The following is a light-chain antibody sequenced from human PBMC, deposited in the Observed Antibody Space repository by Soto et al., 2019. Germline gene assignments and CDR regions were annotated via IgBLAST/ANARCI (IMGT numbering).Light chain of an antibody. V-gene: IGLV1-44*01. CDR3: AGWDGSLKGFV. J-gene: IGLJ1*01. Sequence: QSVLTQPPSASGAPGQRVTISCSGSASNIGRDPVNWYQQVPGTAPKLHIYENNHRPSGVPDRFSGSKSGTSASLVISGLQSEDEAEYFCAGWDGSLKGFVFGTGTKVTVL. CDR2: ENN. CDR1: ASNIGRDP.